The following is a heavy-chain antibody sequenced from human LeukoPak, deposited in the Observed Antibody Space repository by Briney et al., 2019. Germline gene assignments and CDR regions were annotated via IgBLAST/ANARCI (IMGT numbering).Heavy chain of an antibody. J-gene: IGHJ6*03. CDR3: ARGPSQPIYDFWSGYYPGNYYYMDV. D-gene: IGHD3-3*01. Sequence: PGGSLRLSCAASGFTFSSYSMNWVRQAPGKGLEWVSSIGSSSSYIYYADSVKGRFTISRDNAKNSLYLQMNSLRAEDTAVYYCARGPSQPIYDFWSGYYPGNYYYMDVWGKGTTVTVSS. CDR1: GFTFSSYS. V-gene: IGHV3-21*01. CDR2: IGSSSSYI.